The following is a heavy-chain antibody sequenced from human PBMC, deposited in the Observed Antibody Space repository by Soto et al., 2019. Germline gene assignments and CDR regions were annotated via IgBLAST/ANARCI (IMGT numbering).Heavy chain of an antibody. V-gene: IGHV4-34*01. CDR3: ARGRYCSGGSCYLYYYYGMDV. CDR2: INHSGST. J-gene: IGHJ6*02. Sequence: PSETLSLTCAVYGGSFSGYYWSWIRQPPGKGLEWIGEINHSGSTNYNPSLKSRVTIPVDTSKNQFSLKLSSVTAADTAVYYCARGRYCSGGSCYLYYYYGMDVWGQGTTVTVSS. D-gene: IGHD2-15*01. CDR1: GGSFSGYY.